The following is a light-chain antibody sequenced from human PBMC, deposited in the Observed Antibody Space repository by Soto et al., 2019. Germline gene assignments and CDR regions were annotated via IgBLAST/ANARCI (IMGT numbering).Light chain of an antibody. V-gene: IGKV3D-15*01. CDR1: QYINTR. J-gene: IGKJ1*01. Sequence: EIVLTQSPATLSSFPGDRVTLSCRASQYINTRLAWYQHRPGQAPRLLVYHTSNRATGIPARFSGSGSGTEFTLTISSLQSEDLAVYYCQQYENWPRTFGQGTKVDIK. CDR2: HTS. CDR3: QQYENWPRT.